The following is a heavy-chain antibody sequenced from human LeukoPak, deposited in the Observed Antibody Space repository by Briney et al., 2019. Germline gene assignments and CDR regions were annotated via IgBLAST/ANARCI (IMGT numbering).Heavy chain of an antibody. J-gene: IGHJ3*02. V-gene: IGHV3-64D*09. CDR2: ISSYGGST. D-gene: IGHD4-17*01. CDR1: GFTFRNYG. Sequence: GGSLRLSCSASGFTFRNYGMHRVRQAPGKGLEYVSTISSYGGSTYYADLVKGRFTISRDNSKNTLYLQMSSLRAEDTAVYYCARHLSGDDIWGQGTMVTVSS. CDR3: ARHLSGDDI.